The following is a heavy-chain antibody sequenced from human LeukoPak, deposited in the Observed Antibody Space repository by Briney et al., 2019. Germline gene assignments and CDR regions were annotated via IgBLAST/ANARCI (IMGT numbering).Heavy chain of an antibody. D-gene: IGHD3-22*01. CDR1: GGSFRSSSYY. J-gene: IGHJ4*02. Sequence: PSETLSLTCTVSGGSFRSSSYYWGWMRQSPGKGVEWIGSISYSGNTYYNPSLQSRVTISVDTSKNQLSLKLTSVTAADTALYYCARTSTVGYFDSSGSYFDYWSQGTLVTVSS. CDR3: ARTSTVGYFDSSGSYFDY. V-gene: IGHV4-39*01. CDR2: ISYSGNT.